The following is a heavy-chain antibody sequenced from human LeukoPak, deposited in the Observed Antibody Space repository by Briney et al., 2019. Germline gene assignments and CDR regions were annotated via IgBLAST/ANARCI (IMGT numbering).Heavy chain of an antibody. D-gene: IGHD3-10*01. V-gene: IGHV1-69*05. CDR1: GGTFSSYA. Sequence: ASVKVSCKASGGTFSSYAISWVRQAPGQGLEWMGGIIPIFGTANYAQKFQGRVTITTDESTSTAYMELSSLRSEDTAVYYCARGFDISIPAAFDIWGQGTMVTVSS. J-gene: IGHJ3*02. CDR2: IIPIFGTA. CDR3: ARGFDISIPAAFDI.